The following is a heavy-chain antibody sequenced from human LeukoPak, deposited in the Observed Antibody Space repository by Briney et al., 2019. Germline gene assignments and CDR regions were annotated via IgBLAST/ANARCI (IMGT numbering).Heavy chain of an antibody. Sequence: PGGSLRLSCAASGFTFSSYSMNWVRQAPGKGLEWVSSISSSSSYIYYADSVKGRFTISRDNAKNSLYLQMNSLRAEDTAVYYCARAIYDFWSGHTFDYWGQGTLVTVSS. CDR2: ISSSSSYI. CDR1: GFTFSSYS. CDR3: ARAIYDFWSGHTFDY. D-gene: IGHD3-3*01. J-gene: IGHJ4*02. V-gene: IGHV3-21*01.